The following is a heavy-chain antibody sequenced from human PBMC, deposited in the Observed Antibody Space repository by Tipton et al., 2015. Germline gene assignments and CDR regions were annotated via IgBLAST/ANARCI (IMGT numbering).Heavy chain of an antibody. D-gene: IGHD1-26*01. CDR2: IYSGGST. Sequence: SLRLSCAASGFTVSSNYMSWVRQAPGKGLEWVSVIYSGGSTYYADSVKGRFTISRDNSKNTVFLQMNRLRVEDTAVYFCATSIVGACFDNWGQGTLVTVSS. CDR3: ATSIVGACFDN. V-gene: IGHV3-53*01. J-gene: IGHJ4*02. CDR1: GFTVSSNY.